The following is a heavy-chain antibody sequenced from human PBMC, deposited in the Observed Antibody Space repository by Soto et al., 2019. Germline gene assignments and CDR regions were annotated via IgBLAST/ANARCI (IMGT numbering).Heavy chain of an antibody. Sequence: SETLSLTCAVYGGSFSGYYWSWIRQPPGKGLEWIGEINHSGSTNYNPSLKSRVTISVDTSKNQFSLKLSSVTAADTAVYYCARGWIVVVPAAIRRRDSFDPWGQGTLVTVSS. CDR1: GGSFSGYY. V-gene: IGHV4-34*01. J-gene: IGHJ5*02. CDR2: INHSGST. D-gene: IGHD2-2*02. CDR3: ARGWIVVVPAAIRRRDSFDP.